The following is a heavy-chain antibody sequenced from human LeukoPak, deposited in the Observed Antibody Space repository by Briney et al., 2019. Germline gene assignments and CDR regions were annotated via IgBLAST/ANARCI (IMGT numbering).Heavy chain of an antibody. J-gene: IGHJ4*02. CDR1: GFTFSSYG. Sequence: GGSLRLSCAASGFTFSSYGMHWVRQAPGKGLEWVAVISYDGSNKYYADSVKGRFTISRDNSKNTLYLQMNSLRAEDTAVYYCAKGAAYDILTGPPNPLSAGGLYWGQGTLVTVSS. CDR2: ISYDGSNK. D-gene: IGHD3-9*01. CDR3: AKGAAYDILTGPPNPLSAGGLY. V-gene: IGHV3-30*18.